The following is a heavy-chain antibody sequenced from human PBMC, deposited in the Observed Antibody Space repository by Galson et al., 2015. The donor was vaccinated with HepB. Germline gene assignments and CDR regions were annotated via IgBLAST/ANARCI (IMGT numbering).Heavy chain of an antibody. CDR3: ARAGHYYGSGSYYYFDY. D-gene: IGHD3-10*01. V-gene: IGHV3-21*01. Sequence: SLRLSCAASGFTFSSYSMNWVRQAPGKGLEWVSSISSSSSYIYYADSVKGRFTISRDNAKNSLYLQMNSLRAEDTAVYYCARAGHYYGSGSYYYFDYWGQGTLVTVSS. J-gene: IGHJ4*02. CDR1: GFTFSSYS. CDR2: ISSSSSYI.